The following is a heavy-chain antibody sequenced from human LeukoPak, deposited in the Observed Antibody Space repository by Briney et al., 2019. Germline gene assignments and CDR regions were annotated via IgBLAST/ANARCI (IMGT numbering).Heavy chain of an antibody. CDR2: IKSKTDGGTT. Sequence: GGSLRLSCAASGFTFRNAWMSWVRQAPGKGLEWVGRIKSKTDGGTTDYAAPVKGKFTISRDDSKNTLYLQLNSLKTEDTAVYYCTTESSFSWGAAVHYFDYWGQGTLLTVSS. V-gene: IGHV3-15*01. J-gene: IGHJ4*02. D-gene: IGHD6-13*01. CDR1: GFTFRNAW. CDR3: TTESSFSWGAAVHYFDY.